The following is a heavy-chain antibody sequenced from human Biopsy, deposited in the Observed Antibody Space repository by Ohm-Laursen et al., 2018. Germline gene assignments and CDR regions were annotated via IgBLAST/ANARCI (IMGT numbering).Heavy chain of an antibody. D-gene: IGHD2-8*01. CDR2: INCKTGAT. J-gene: IGHJ4*02. Sequence: ATVKISCKASSYTFTDYNIHWMRQAPRQGLEWLGYINCKTGATNYAQKFQGTATMTRDTSISTAYLALGSLRSADTAIYYCARDPLNGHKHFDYWGQGSLVTVSS. CDR3: ARDPLNGHKHFDY. CDR1: SYTFTDYN. V-gene: IGHV1-2*02.